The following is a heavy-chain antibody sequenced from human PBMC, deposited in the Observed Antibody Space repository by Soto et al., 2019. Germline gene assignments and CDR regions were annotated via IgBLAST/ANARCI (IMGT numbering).Heavy chain of an antibody. CDR2: IYYSGST. J-gene: IGHJ5*02. CDR1: GGSISSGDYY. V-gene: IGHV4-30-4*01. D-gene: IGHD2-15*01. Sequence: SETLSLTCTVSGGSISSGDYYWSWIRQPPGKGLEWVGYIYYSGSTYYNPSLKSRVTISVDTSKNQFSLKLSSVTAADTAVYYCARVVVVVVAATPDWFDPWGQGTLVTVS. CDR3: ARVVVVVVAATPDWFDP.